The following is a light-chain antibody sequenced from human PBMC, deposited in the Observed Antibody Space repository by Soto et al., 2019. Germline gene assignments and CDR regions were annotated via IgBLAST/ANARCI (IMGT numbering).Light chain of an antibody. Sequence: DIQMTQSPSTLSASVGDRVTITCRASQSISSWLAWYQQKPGKAPKLLIYKASSLERGVPSRFNCNGYGTEFTLHISSLPPNEFSTYYFQHDNRYWAFGQGTKVEIK. CDR2: KAS. CDR1: QSISSW. J-gene: IGKJ1*01. V-gene: IGKV1-5*03. CDR3: QHDNRYWA.